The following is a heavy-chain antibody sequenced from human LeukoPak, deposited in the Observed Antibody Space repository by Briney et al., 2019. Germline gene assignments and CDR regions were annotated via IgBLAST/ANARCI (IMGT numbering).Heavy chain of an antibody. CDR2: IYYSGST. V-gene: IGHV4-59*01. CDR3: ARTLTTVTYAGYFDY. Sequence: SETLSLTCTVSGGSISSYYWSWIRQPPGKGLEWIGYIYYSGSTNYNPSLKSRVTISVDTPKNQFSLKLSSVTAADTAVYYCARTLTTVTYAGYFDYWGQGTLVTVSS. D-gene: IGHD4-17*01. CDR1: GGSISSYY. J-gene: IGHJ4*02.